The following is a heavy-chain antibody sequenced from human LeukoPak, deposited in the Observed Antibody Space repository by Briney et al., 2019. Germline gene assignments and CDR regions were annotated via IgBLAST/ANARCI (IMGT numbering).Heavy chain of an antibody. CDR2: IYTSGST. D-gene: IGHD2-8*01. CDR1: DGSMISYH. Sequence: SETLSLTCSVSDGSMISYHWSWIRQPAGKGLEWIGRIYTSGSTDYNPSLMSRVTMSVDTSKNQFSLKLRSVTAADTAVYYCSRENGAFSPFGYWGQGILVTV. CDR3: SRENGAFSPFGY. V-gene: IGHV4-4*07. J-gene: IGHJ4*02.